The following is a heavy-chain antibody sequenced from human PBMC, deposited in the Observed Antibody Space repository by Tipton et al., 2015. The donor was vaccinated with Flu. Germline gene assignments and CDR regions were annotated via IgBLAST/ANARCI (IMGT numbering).Heavy chain of an antibody. D-gene: IGHD5-12*01. J-gene: IGHJ4*02. CDR2: INHSRTT. Sequence: TLSLTCAIYGGSFTGYYWSWIRQPPGKGLEWIGEINHSRTTNYNPSLESRVTISADTSKKQFSLKVTSVTAADTAVYYCARDAPGYGGYLVYWGQGTLITVSS. CDR3: ARDAPGYGGYLVY. CDR1: GGSFTGYY. V-gene: IGHV4-34*01.